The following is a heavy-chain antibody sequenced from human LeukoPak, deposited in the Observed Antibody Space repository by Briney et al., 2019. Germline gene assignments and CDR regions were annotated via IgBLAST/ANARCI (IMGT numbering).Heavy chain of an antibody. CDR3: ARGQTDYYDSRGYHPGGRNGFDL. V-gene: IGHV4-4*09. D-gene: IGHD3-22*01. CDR2: IYFRWRT. CDR1: VHPYHIYY. Sequence: AEPLSLLCSLWVHPYHIYYEHCLRQSPGRALEGLGYIYFRWRTNYNPSLKSRVTISLDTSKNQFSLKLSSVTAVDTAVYYCARGQTDYYDSRGYHPGGRNGFDLWGQGTMVTVSS. J-gene: IGHJ3*01.